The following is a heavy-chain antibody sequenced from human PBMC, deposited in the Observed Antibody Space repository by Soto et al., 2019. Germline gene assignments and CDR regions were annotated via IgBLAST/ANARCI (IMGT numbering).Heavy chain of an antibody. CDR3: GRSWYYYYGMDV. CDR2: IIPIFGTA. D-gene: IGHD6-13*01. Sequence: QVQLVQSGAEVKKPGSSVKVSCKASGGTFSSYAISWVRQAPRQGLEWMGGIIPIFGTANYAQKFQGRVTITADESTSTAYMELSSLRSEDTAVYYCGRSWYYYYGMDVWGQGTTVTVSS. V-gene: IGHV1-69*01. J-gene: IGHJ6*02. CDR1: GGTFSSYA.